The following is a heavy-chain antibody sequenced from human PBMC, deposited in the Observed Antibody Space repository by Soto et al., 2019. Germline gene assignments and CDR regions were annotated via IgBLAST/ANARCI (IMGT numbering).Heavy chain of an antibody. D-gene: IGHD6-13*01. J-gene: IGHJ4*02. CDR3: ARHEGIAAAGVDY. CDR2: IYYSGST. V-gene: IGHV4-39*01. CDR1: GGSISSSSYY. Sequence: SETLSLSCTVSGGSISSSSYYWGWIRQPPGKGLEWIGSIYYSGSTYYNPSLKSRVTISVDTSKNQFSLKLSSVTAADTAVYYCARHEGIAAAGVDYWGQGTLVTVSS.